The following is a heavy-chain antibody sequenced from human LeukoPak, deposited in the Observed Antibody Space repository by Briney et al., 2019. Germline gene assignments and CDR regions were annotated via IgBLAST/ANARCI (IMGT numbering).Heavy chain of an antibody. CDR1: GGSISSGSYY. CDR2: IYTSGST. Sequence: PSETLSLTCTVSGGSISSGSYYWSWIRQPAGKGLEWIGRIYTSGSTNYNPSLKSRVTISVDTSKNQFSLKLSSVTAADTAVYYCAREVYYYGSGMERYYYYGMDVRGQGTTVTVSS. J-gene: IGHJ6*02. D-gene: IGHD3-10*01. V-gene: IGHV4-61*02. CDR3: AREVYYYGSGMERYYYYGMDV.